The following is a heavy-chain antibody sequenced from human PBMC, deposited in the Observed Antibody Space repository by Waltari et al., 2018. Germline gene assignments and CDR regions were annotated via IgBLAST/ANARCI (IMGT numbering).Heavy chain of an antibody. Sequence: EVQLVQSGVEVKKPGESLKISCKGSGYSFAKYWIGWVRQMPGKGLEWMGVIYPGDSTTKYIPSFQGQVTISADTSIDTAYLQWSSLKASDTAMYYCARQNIHSYGYGYFDYWGQGTLVTVSS. CDR3: ARQNIHSYGYGYFDY. CDR2: IYPGDSTT. CDR1: GYSFAKYW. V-gene: IGHV5-51*01. J-gene: IGHJ4*02. D-gene: IGHD5-18*01.